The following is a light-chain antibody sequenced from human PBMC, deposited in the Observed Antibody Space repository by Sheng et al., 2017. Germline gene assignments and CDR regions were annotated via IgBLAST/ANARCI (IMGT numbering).Light chain of an antibody. J-gene: IGKJ2*03. CDR1: QSVSSY. Sequence: DIQMTQSPSSLSASVGDRVTITCRASQSVSSYLNWYQQKPGKAPQLLMYAASNLQSGVPSRFSGSGSGTDFTLTISSLQPEDIATYYCLQSYTTTYSFGQGTKLEI. CDR2: AAS. CDR3: LQSYTTTYS. V-gene: IGKV1-39*01.